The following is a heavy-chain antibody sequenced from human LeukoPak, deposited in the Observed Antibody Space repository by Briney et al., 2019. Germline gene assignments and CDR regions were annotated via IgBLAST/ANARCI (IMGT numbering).Heavy chain of an antibody. CDR3: ARAPHFFDTSGSRYYFDY. J-gene: IGHJ4*02. Sequence: PSETLSLTCTVSGNSISSGYYWGWIRQPPGKGLECIGSVYHSGTTYYSPSLKTRVTISVDTSKNQFSLKLSSVTAADTAVYYCARAPHFFDTSGSRYYFDYWGQGALVTVSS. D-gene: IGHD3-22*01. V-gene: IGHV4-38-2*02. CDR1: GNSISSGYY. CDR2: VYHSGTT.